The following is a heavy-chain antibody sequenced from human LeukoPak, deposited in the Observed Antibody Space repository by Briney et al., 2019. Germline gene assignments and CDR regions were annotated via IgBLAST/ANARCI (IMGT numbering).Heavy chain of an antibody. CDR3: TTAATLFDY. D-gene: IGHD2-15*01. J-gene: IGHJ4*02. CDR1: GLTFSGSA. CDR2: IRSKANSYAT. V-gene: IGHV3-73*01. Sequence: GGSLRLSCAASGLTFSGSAMHWVRQASGRGLEWVGRIRSKANSYATAYAASVKGRFTISRDDSKNTAYLQMNSLKTEDTAVYYCTTAATLFDYWGQGTLVTVSS.